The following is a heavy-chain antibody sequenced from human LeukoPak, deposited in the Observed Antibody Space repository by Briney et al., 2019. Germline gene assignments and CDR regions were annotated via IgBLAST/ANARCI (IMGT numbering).Heavy chain of an antibody. V-gene: IGHV1-46*01. CDR1: GYTSTSYY. CDR2: INPSGGST. D-gene: IGHD3-3*01. Sequence: ASVKVSCKASGYTSTSYYMHWVRQAPGQGLEWMGIINPSGGSTSYAQKFQGRVTMTRDTSTSTVYMELSSLRSEDTAVYYCARGYYDFWGGYPNQFDYWGQGTLVTVSS. CDR3: ARGYYDFWGGYPNQFDY. J-gene: IGHJ4*02.